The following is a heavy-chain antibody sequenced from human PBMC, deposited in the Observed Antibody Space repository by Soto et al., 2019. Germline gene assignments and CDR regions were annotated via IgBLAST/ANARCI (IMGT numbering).Heavy chain of an antibody. V-gene: IGHV1-69*08. Sequence: QVQLVQSGAEVKTPGSSVKVSCKASGGTFSSDTVSWVRQAPGQGLEWMGRIIPMFDMSEYADKFQGRATITADESATTVYMELSSLPSDDTDMYFCAGDDYNYYTEDGFETWGQGTVVTVSS. CDR2: IIPMFDMS. D-gene: IGHD4-4*01. J-gene: IGHJ3*02. CDR1: GGTFSSDT. CDR3: AGDDYNYYTEDGFET.